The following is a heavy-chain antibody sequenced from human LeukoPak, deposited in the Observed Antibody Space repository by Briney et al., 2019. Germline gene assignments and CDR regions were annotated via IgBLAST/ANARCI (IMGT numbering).Heavy chain of an antibody. D-gene: IGHD3-9*01. J-gene: IGHJ4*02. CDR3: ARGGSIFAY. CDR1: GFTFSKYW. CDR2: INLNGSEI. V-gene: IGHV3-7*01. Sequence: QSGGSLRLSCATSGFTFSKYWMSWVRQAPGKGLEWVANINLNGSEIAYVDSVKGRFTISRDNAKNSLNLQMNSLGVEDTALYYCARGGSIFAYWGQGALVTVSS.